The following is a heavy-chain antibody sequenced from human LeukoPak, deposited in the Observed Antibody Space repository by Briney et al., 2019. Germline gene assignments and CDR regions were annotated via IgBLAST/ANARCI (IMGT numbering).Heavy chain of an antibody. D-gene: IGHD3-10*01. J-gene: IGHJ4*02. CDR2: ISGSGGST. Sequence: GGSLRLSCTASGFTFSSYAMSWVRQAPGKGLEWVSAISGSGGSTYYADSVKGRFTISRDNSKNTLYLQMNSLRAEDTAVYYCAKDGQWFGELLGYWGQGTLVTVSS. CDR1: GFTFSSYA. CDR3: AKDGQWFGELLGY. V-gene: IGHV3-23*01.